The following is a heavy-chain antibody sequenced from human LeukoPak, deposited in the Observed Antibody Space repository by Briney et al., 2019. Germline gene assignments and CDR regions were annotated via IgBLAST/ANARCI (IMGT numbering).Heavy chain of an antibody. J-gene: IGHJ3*01. CDR1: GGSISSSSYY. D-gene: IGHD3-16*01. V-gene: IGHV4-39*01. CDR3: ARAARLQISIIKMIHSAFVV. Sequence: PSETLSLTCTVSGGSISSSSYYWGWIRQSPGRGLEWIGSLYYRGDTFYNPSLKSRVTISVDKSKNQFSLKLSSVTATDTAVFYCARAARLQISIIKMIHSAFVVWGQGTMVTVSS. CDR2: LYYRGDT.